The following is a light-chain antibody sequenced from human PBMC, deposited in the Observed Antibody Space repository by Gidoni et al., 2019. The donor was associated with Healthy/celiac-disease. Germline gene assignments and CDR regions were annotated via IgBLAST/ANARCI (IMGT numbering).Light chain of an antibody. CDR3: QQYNYWPPWT. J-gene: IGKJ1*01. V-gene: IGKV3-15*01. Sequence: EIVMTHSPATLSVFPREKATLSCRASQSLSSNFAWYQQKPGQAPRLLIYGASTRATGIPARFSGSGSGTEFTLTISSLQSEDFAVYYCQQYNYWPPWTFXQXTKVEIK. CDR2: GAS. CDR1: QSLSSN.